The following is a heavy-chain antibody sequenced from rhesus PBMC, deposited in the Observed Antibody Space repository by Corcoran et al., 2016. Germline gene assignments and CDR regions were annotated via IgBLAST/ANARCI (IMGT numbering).Heavy chain of an antibody. CDR2: IYGSCSST. J-gene: IGHJ4*01. CDR3: ARTYYYSGSYYYYFDY. V-gene: IGHV4-169*01. Sequence: QLQLQESGPGLVKPSETLSVTCAVSGGSISSSYWSWIRQAPGKGLEWIGYIYGSCSSTNSNPSLQSRVTLSVDTSKTQLSLKLSSVTAADTAVYYCARTYYYSGSYYYYFDYWGQGVLVTVSS. D-gene: IGHD3-16*01. CDR1: GGSISSSY.